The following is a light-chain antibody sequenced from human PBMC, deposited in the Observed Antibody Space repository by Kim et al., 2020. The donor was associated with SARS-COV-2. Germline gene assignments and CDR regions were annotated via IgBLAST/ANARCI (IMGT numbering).Light chain of an antibody. J-gene: IGLJ2*01. V-gene: IGLV1-40*01. Sequence: VTITCTGSSSNIGAGYDVHWYQQLPGTAHKLLIYGNSNRPSGVPDRFSGSKSGTSASLAITRLQAEDEADYYCQSYDSSLSGSVVFGGGTQLTVL. CDR1: SSNIGAGYD. CDR3: QSYDSSLSGSVV. CDR2: GNS.